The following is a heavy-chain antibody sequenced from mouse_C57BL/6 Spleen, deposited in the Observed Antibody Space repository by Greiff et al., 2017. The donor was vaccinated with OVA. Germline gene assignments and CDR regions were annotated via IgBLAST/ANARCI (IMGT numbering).Heavy chain of an antibody. CDR3: ARWGLRQDLDY. J-gene: IGHJ2*01. CDR2: IYPGSGST. V-gene: IGHV1-55*01. D-gene: IGHD2-4*01. CDR1: GYTFTSYW. Sequence: QVQMQQPGAELVKPGASVKMSCKASGYTFTSYWITWVKQRPGQGLEWIGDIYPGSGSTNYNEKFKSKATLTVDTSSSTAYMQLSSLTSEDSAVDYCARWGLRQDLDYWGKGTTLTVAS.